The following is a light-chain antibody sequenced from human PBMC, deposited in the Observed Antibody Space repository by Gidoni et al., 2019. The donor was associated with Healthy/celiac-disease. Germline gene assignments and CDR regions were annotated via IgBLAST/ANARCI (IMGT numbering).Light chain of an antibody. J-gene: IGKJ4*01. V-gene: IGKV1-39*01. CDR3: QKSYSTQLT. CDR2: AES. CDR1: QSISSY. Sequence: DIQMTHSPSSLSASVGDRVTITCRASQSISSYLNWYQQKPGKDPKLLIYAESSLQSGVPSRFSGSGSGTEFTLTISSLQPEDFATYYCQKSYSTQLTFGGXTKVEIK.